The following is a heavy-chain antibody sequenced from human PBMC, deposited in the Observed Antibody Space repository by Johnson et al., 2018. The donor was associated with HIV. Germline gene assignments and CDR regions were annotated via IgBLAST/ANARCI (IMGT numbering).Heavy chain of an antibody. D-gene: IGHD6-13*01. CDR2: IWYDGSNK. V-gene: IGHV3-33*01. J-gene: IGHJ3*02. CDR3: ARYSSSSRDTFDI. CDR1: GFTFRTSG. Sequence: QVQLVESGGGVVQPGRSLRLSCVASGFTFRTSGMHWVRQAPGQGLEWVAVIWYDGSNKYYADSVKGRFTISRDNSKDTLYLEMNSLRVEDTAVYYCARYSSSSRDTFDIWGQGTMVTVSS.